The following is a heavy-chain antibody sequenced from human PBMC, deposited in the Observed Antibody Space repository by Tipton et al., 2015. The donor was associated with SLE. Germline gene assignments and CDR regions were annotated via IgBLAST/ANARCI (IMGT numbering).Heavy chain of an antibody. J-gene: IGHJ4*02. CDR3: ARVDGYSGYDWGAIDY. CDR1: SDSISSGTYN. D-gene: IGHD5-12*01. CDR2: IYQDGST. Sequence: LRLSCTVSSDSISSGTYNWGWVRQPPGKGLEWIGTIYQDGSTYYNPSLKSRVTISVDTSKNQFSLKLSSVTAADTAVYYCARVDGYSGYDWGAIDYWGQGTLVTVSS. V-gene: IGHV4-38-2*02.